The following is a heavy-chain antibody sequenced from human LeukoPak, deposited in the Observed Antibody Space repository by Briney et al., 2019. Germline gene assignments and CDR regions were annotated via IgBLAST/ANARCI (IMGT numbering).Heavy chain of an antibody. CDR2: IYYSGST. Sequence: SETLSLTCTVSGGSISSSSYYWGWIRQPPGKGLEWIGSIYYSGSTYYNPSLKSRVTISVDTSKNQFSLKLSSVTAADTAVYYCARETALGYCSSTSCYPDHYYYYYMDVWGKGTTVTVSS. CDR3: ARETALGYCSSTSCYPDHYYYYYMDV. D-gene: IGHD2-2*01. V-gene: IGHV4-39*07. CDR1: GGSISSSSYY. J-gene: IGHJ6*03.